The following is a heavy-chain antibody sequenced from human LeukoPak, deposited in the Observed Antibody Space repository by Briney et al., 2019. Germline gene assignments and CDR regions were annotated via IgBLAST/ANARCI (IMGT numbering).Heavy chain of an antibody. Sequence: PSQTLSLTCTLSARSISSYSWSWVRQPPGDVLEWNGYIYYSGSTNYNPSLKAQVPISVDTSKNQLYRELSSVTAADTAVYYCARARGGIVAAAGNWFDPWGQGTLVTVSS. J-gene: IGHJ5*02. D-gene: IGHD6-13*01. CDR1: ARSISSYS. CDR2: IYYSGST. V-gene: IGHV4-59*01. CDR3: ARARGGIVAAAGNWFDP.